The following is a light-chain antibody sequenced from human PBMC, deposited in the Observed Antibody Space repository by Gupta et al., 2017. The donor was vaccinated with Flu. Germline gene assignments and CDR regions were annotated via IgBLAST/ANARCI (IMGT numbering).Light chain of an antibody. V-gene: IGLV3-1*01. CDR3: QAWETSTEEVL. J-gene: IGLJ2*01. CDR1: KLGEIY. Sequence: GDKLGEIYNYWYQQKPGQSPVLVIYQDHKRPSGIPERFSCSTSGNTATLTISGTQATDEADFYCQAWETSTEEVLFGGGTKLTVL. CDR2: QDH.